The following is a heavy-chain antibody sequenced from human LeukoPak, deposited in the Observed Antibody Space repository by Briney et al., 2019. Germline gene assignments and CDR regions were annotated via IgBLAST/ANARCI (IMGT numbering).Heavy chain of an antibody. V-gene: IGHV3-48*01. CDR3: ARGYSPGPFDI. CDR1: GFTFRNYL. CDR2: ISSTCGNI. J-gene: IGHJ3*02. Sequence: GGSLRLSCAASGFTFRNYLMNWLPQAPGKGLEWVSFISSTCGNIYYAHSVKGRFTVSRDNGKNTLLLKMNRLRAEDTALYYCARGYSPGPFDIWGQGTVVAVSS. D-gene: IGHD2-15*01.